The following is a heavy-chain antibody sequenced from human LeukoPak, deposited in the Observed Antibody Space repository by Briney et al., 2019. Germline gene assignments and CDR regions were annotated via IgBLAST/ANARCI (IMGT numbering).Heavy chain of an antibody. J-gene: IGHJ5*02. D-gene: IGHD2-2*01. CDR1: GFTFGSYW. Sequence: GSLRLSCAASGFTFGSYWMHWVRQAPGKGLVWVSRINSDGSSTSYADSVKGRFTISRDNAKNTLYLQMNSLRAEDTAVYYCARGRYCSSTSCYEDWFDPWGQGTLVTVSS. CDR3: ARGRYCSSTSCYEDWFDP. V-gene: IGHV3-74*01. CDR2: INSDGSST.